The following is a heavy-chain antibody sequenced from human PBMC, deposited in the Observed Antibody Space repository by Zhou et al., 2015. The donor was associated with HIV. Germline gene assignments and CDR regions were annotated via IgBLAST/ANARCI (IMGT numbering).Heavy chain of an antibody. Sequence: QVQLVQSGAEVKKPGASVKVSCKASGYTFTGYYMHWVRQAPGQGLEWMGWINPNSGGTNYAQKFQGWVTMTRDTSISTAYMELSRLRSDDTAVYYCARDQRDLVVAASHYYYYYGMDVWDQGP. CDR1: GYTFTGYY. CDR2: INPNSGGT. D-gene: IGHD2-15*01. J-gene: IGHJ6*02. CDR3: ARDQRDLVVAASHYYYYYGMDV. V-gene: IGHV1-2*04.